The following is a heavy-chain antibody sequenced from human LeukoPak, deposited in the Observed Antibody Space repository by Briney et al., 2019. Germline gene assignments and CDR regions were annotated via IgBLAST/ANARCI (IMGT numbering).Heavy chain of an antibody. D-gene: IGHD3-16*02. Sequence: SETLFPTCAFCGGFFSCYYWWLVPQPPREGVGVVWENNHSGTTNYNPSLKSRVTISVDTSKNQFSLKLSSVTAADTAVYYCARHIRSWDYVWGSYRPIRAFDIWGQGTMVTVSS. J-gene: IGHJ3*02. CDR2: NNHSGTT. CDR3: ARHIRSWDYVWGSYRPIRAFDI. V-gene: IGHV4-34*01. CDR1: GGFFSCYY.